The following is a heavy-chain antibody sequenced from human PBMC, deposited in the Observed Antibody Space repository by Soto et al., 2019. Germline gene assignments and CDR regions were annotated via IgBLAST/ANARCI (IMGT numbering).Heavy chain of an antibody. Sequence: QVQLQQWGAGLLKPSETLSLTCAVYGGSFSGYYWSWIRQPPGKGLEWIGEINHSGSTNYNPSLKSRVTISVDTSKNQFSLKLRSVTAADTAVYYCARVQLPAAAGTGGWFDPWGQGTLVTVSS. CDR2: INHSGST. D-gene: IGHD6-13*01. J-gene: IGHJ5*02. CDR3: ARVQLPAAAGTGGWFDP. V-gene: IGHV4-34*01. CDR1: GGSFSGYY.